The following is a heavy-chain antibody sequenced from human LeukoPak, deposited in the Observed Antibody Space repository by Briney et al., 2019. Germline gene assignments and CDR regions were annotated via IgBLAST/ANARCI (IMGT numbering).Heavy chain of an antibody. CDR1: GFTFSSYA. CDR3: ARDRYAVVPAATLIDY. D-gene: IGHD2-2*01. J-gene: IGHJ4*02. CDR2: ISYDGSNK. V-gene: IGHV3-30-3*01. Sequence: PGGSLRLSCAASGFTFSSYAMHWVRQAPGKGLEWVAVISYDGSNKYYADSVKGRFTISRDNSKNTLYLQMNSLRAEDTAVYYCARDRYAVVPAATLIDYWGQGTLVTVSS.